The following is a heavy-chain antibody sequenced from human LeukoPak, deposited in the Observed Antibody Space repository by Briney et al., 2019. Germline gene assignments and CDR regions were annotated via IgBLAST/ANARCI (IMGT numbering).Heavy chain of an antibody. CDR3: AHYGDHRFMYYFDQ. J-gene: IGHJ4*02. CDR1: GFSLSTSGVG. D-gene: IGHD4-17*01. Sequence: ESGPTLVKPTQTLTLTCTFSGFSLSTSGVGVGWIRQPPGKALEWLALIYWNDDNRYSPSLKNRLTITKDTSKNQVVLKMTNMDPVDTATYYCAHYGDHRFMYYFDQWGQGTLVTVSS. V-gene: IGHV2-5*01. CDR2: IYWNDDN.